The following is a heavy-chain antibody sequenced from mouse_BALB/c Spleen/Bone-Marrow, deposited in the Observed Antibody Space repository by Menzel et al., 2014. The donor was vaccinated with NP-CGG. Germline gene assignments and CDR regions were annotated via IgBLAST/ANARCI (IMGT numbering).Heavy chain of an antibody. D-gene: IGHD2-4*01. CDR2: IWGDGST. V-gene: IGHV2-6-7*02. J-gene: IGHJ3*01. Sequence: VQLQESGPGLVSPSQSLSITCTVSGFSLTGYGVNWVRQPPGKGLEWLGMIWGDGSTDYNSALKSRLSISKDNSKSQVFLKMNSLQTDDTARYYCASSTMITTGFAYWGQGTLVTVSA. CDR1: GFSLTGYG. CDR3: ASSTMITTGFAY.